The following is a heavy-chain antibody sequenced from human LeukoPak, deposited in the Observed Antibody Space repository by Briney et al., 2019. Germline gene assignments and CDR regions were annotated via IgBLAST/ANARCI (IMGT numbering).Heavy chain of an antibody. V-gene: IGHV1-18*01. CDR3: ARGGYYGSGSFPDC. Sequence: ASVKVSCKASGYSFASFGIIWVRQAPGQGLEWIAWISAYNGDTNYAQNLQGRVTMTTDTSTSTAYMDLRSLRSDDTAVYYCARGGYYGSGSFPDCWGQGTLVTVSS. CDR1: GYSFASFG. J-gene: IGHJ4*02. D-gene: IGHD3-10*01. CDR2: ISAYNGDT.